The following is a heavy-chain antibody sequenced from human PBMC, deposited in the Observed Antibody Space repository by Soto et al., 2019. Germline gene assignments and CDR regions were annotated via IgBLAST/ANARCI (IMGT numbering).Heavy chain of an antibody. V-gene: IGHV3-23*01. D-gene: IGHD1-20*01. CDR1: GFTFSSYA. CDR3: AKPADPNTNWNEPLYYYYYYMDV. J-gene: IGHJ6*03. Sequence: GGSLRLSCAASGFTFSSYAMSWVRQAPGKGLEWVSAISGSGGSTYYADSVKGRFTISRDNSRNTLYLQMNSLRAEDTAVYYSAKPADPNTNWNEPLYYYYYYMDVWGKGTTVTVSS. CDR2: ISGSGGST.